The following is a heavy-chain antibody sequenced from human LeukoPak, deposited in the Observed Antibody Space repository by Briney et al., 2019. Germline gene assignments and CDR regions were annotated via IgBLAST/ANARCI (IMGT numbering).Heavy chain of an antibody. CDR3: AKGADTGGYYSAEYFQF. V-gene: IGHV3-30*04. CDR1: GFSFSDYA. D-gene: IGHD2-8*02. Sequence: GGSLRLSCAASGFSFSDYAMHWVRQAPGKGLEWVAVISYDGDNKYYTDSVKGRFTISRDNSKKTLYLQMDRLTIDDTAVYYCAKGADTGGYYSAEYFQFWGQGTLVTVSS. CDR2: ISYDGDNK. J-gene: IGHJ1*01.